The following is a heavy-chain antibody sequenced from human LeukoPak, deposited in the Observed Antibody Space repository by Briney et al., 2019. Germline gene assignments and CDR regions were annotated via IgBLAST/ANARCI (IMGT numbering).Heavy chain of an antibody. CDR3: ARVRRRDGYISYYYYGMDV. V-gene: IGHV4-59*01. Sequence: SETLSLTCTVSGGSISSYYWSWIRQPPGKGLEWIGYIYYSGSTNYNPSLKSRVTISVDTSKNQFSLKLSSVTAADTAVYYCARVRRRDGYISYYYYGMDVWGQGTTVTVSS. D-gene: IGHD5-24*01. CDR1: GGSISSYY. CDR2: IYYSGST. J-gene: IGHJ6*02.